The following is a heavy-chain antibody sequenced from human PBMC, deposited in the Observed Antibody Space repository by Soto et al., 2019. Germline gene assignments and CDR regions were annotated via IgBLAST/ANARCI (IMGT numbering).Heavy chain of an antibody. Sequence: QVQLQESGPGLVKPSETLSLTCTVSGGSISSYYWSWLRQPPGKGLEWIWYIYYSGSTSYNPSLRSRSTISVDTSKNQFSLKLSSVTAADTAVDYCARQAPHSSGWFWFDPWGQGTLVTVSS. CDR2: IYYSGST. V-gene: IGHV4-59*08. D-gene: IGHD6-19*01. J-gene: IGHJ5*02. CDR1: GGSISSYY. CDR3: ARQAPHSSGWFWFDP.